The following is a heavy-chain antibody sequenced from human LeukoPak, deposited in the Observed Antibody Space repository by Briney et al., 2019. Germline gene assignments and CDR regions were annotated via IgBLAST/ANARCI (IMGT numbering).Heavy chain of an antibody. J-gene: IGHJ4*02. CDR3: ARARIAAAGPFDY. V-gene: IGHV3-11*06. CDR2: ISSSSSYT. Sequence: GGSLRLSCAASGFTFSDYYMSWIRQAPGKGLEWVSYISSSSSYTNYADSVKGRFTISRDNAKNSLYLQMNSLRAEDTAVYYCARARIAAAGPFDYWAREPWSPSPQ. CDR1: GFTFSDYY. D-gene: IGHD6-13*01.